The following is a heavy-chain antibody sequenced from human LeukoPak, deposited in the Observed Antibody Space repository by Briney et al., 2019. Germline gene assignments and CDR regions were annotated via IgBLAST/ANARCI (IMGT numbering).Heavy chain of an antibody. Sequence: GASVKVSCKASGYTFTSYAMHWVRQAPGQRLEWMGWINAGNGNTKYSQEFQGRVTITRDTSASTAYMELSSLRSEDMAVYYCARESIAARRGARIFDYWGQGTLVTVSS. CDR1: GYTFTSYA. CDR2: INAGNGNT. V-gene: IGHV1-3*03. CDR3: ARESIAARRGARIFDY. D-gene: IGHD6-6*01. J-gene: IGHJ4*02.